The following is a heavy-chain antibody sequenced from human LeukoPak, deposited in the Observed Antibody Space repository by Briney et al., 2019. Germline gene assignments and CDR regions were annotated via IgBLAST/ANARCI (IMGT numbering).Heavy chain of an antibody. CDR2: ISSGSSTT. Sequence: QPGGSLRLSCAASGFTFSPLGMNWVRQAPGRGLEWVSYISSGSSTTYYADSVKGRFTISRDNAKNSLYLQVNSLRDEDTAVYYCARGRGLTLSYHYFDYWSQGTLVTVSS. CDR1: GFTFSPLG. V-gene: IGHV3-48*02. J-gene: IGHJ4*02. CDR3: ARGRGLTLSYHYFDY. D-gene: IGHD3-10*01.